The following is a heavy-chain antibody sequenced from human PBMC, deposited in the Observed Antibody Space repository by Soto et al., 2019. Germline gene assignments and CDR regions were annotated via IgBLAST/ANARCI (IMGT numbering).Heavy chain of an antibody. CDR3: AKDIEPFGSGTSPYAMDV. V-gene: IGHV3-23*01. CDR2: ISDSGNST. D-gene: IGHD3-10*01. Sequence: PGGSLRLSCAASGFTFTSYAMSWVRQAPGKGLEWVSTISDSGNSTYSADSVKGRFTISRDNSKNTLYLQMNSLRAEDTAVYYCAKDIEPFGSGTSPYAMDVWGQGTAVTGSS. J-gene: IGHJ6*01. CDR1: GFTFTSYA.